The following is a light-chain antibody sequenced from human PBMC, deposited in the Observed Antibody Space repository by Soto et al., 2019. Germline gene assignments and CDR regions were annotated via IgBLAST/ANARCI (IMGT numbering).Light chain of an antibody. Sequence: VLSQSRCALSLSPRETATLSSRASQSVSSSYLAWYQQKPGQAPRLLIYGASTRATGIPARFSGSGSGTEFTLTISSLQSEDFAVYYCQQYNNWPRTSGQGTKVDIK. CDR2: GAS. J-gene: IGKJ1*01. V-gene: IGKV3-15*01. CDR1: QSVSSSY. CDR3: QQYNNWPRT.